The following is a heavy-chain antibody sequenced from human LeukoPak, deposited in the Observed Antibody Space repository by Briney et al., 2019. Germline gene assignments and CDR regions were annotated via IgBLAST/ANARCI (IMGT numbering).Heavy chain of an antibody. D-gene: IGHD1-26*01. Sequence: GRSLRLSCAASGFTFSSYAMHCVRQAPGKGLEWVAVISYGGSNKYYADSVKGRLTIPRDNYKNTLYLQMNSLRGEDRAVYYCAKERHGGATPFDYWGQGTLVSVSS. CDR2: ISYGGSNK. J-gene: IGHJ4*02. V-gene: IGHV3-30*04. CDR3: AKERHGGATPFDY. CDR1: GFTFSSYA.